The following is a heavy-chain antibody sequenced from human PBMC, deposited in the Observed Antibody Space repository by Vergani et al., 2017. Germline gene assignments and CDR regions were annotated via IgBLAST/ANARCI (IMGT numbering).Heavy chain of an antibody. Sequence: QVQLQQWGAGLLKPSETLSLTCAVYGGSFSGYYWSWIRQPPGKGLEWIGEINHSGSTNYNPSLKSRVTISVDTAKNQFSLKLSSVTAADTAVYYCARRGRYGGNYDYWGQGTLVTVSS. CDR2: INHSGST. V-gene: IGHV4-34*01. D-gene: IGHD4-23*01. J-gene: IGHJ4*02. CDR1: GGSFSGYY. CDR3: ARRGRYGGNYDY.